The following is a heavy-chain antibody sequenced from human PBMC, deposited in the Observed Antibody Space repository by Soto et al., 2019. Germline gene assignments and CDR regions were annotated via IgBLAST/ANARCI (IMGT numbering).Heavy chain of an antibody. CDR3: AKQLATGGYDFWSGYSNPFDY. J-gene: IGHJ4*02. Sequence: EVQLLESGGGLVQPGGSLRLSCAASGFTFSSYAMSWVRQAPGKGLEWVSAISGSGGSTYYADSVKGRFTISRDNSKNTLYLQMNSLRAEDTAVYYCAKQLATGGYDFWSGYSNPFDYWGQGTLVTVSS. V-gene: IGHV3-23*01. CDR2: ISGSGGST. D-gene: IGHD3-3*01. CDR1: GFTFSSYA.